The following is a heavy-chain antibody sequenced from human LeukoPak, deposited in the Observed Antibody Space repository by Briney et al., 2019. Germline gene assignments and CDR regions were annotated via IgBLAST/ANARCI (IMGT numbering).Heavy chain of an antibody. CDR2: FYASGTT. CDR1: GGSIVSHY. V-gene: IGHV4-4*07. D-gene: IGHD6-13*01. Sequence: SETLSLICTVSGGSIVSHYWNWIRQPAGRGLEWIGRFYASGTTNTSPSPKSRVTMSVDTSKNQFSLKLSSVTAADTAVYYCAKDSSTWGNLAGHFDSWGQGTLVTVSS. CDR3: AKDSSTWGNLAGHFDS. J-gene: IGHJ4*02.